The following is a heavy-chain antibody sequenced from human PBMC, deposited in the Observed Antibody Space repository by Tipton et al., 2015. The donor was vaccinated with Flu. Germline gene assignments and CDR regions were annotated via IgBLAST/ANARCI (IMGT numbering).Heavy chain of an antibody. CDR3: ARHVDRSWMLEF. D-gene: IGHD3-10*01. J-gene: IGHJ4*02. CDR2: IQYSGHT. V-gene: IGHV4-59*01. CDR1: GDSINSSY. Sequence: LRLSCSVSGDSINSSYWSWIRQSPGKGLEWIGNIQYSGHTNYNPSLKSRVTIAVDTSKNQFSLQLSSVAAADTAVYYCARHVDRSWMLEFWGQGTLVTVSS.